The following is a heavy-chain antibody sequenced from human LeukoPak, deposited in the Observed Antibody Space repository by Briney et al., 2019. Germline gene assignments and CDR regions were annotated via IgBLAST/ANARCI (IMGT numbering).Heavy chain of an antibody. CDR1: GYTFTNYA. J-gene: IGHJ4*02. CDR3: ARHWRLFDF. D-gene: IGHD1-1*01. CDR2: INTNIGNL. V-gene: IGHV7-4-1*02. Sequence: ASVKVSCKASGYTFTNYAISWVRQAPGQGLEWVGWINTNIGNLTYAQGFTGRFVFSLDTSVSTAYLQISSLTAEDTAVYYCARHWRLFDFWGQGTLVTVSS.